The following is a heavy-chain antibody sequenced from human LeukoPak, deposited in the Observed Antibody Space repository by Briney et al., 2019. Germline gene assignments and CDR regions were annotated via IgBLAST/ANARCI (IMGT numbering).Heavy chain of an antibody. J-gene: IGHJ5*02. D-gene: IGHD3-16*02. CDR2: IYPGDSDT. CDR3: ARRRGMITFGGVIVPPYWFDP. Sequence: PGESLKISCKGSGYSFTSYWIGWVRQMPGKGLEWMGIIYPGDSDTRYSPSFQGQVTISADKSISTAYLQWSSLKASDTAMYYCARRRGMITFGGVIVPPYWFDPWGQGTLVTVSS. V-gene: IGHV5-51*01. CDR1: GYSFTSYW.